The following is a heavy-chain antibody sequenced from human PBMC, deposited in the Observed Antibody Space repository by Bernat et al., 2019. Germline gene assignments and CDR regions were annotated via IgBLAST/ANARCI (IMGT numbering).Heavy chain of an antibody. CDR1: GFTFSSYA. CDR3: AKGGYYDYIWGGRY. J-gene: IGHJ4*02. V-gene: IGHV3-23*01. CDR2: ISGSGGST. Sequence: EVQLLESGGGLVQPGGPLRLSCAASGFTFSSYAMSWVRQAPGKGLEWVSAISGSGGSTYYADSVKGRFTISRDNSKNTLYLQMNSLRAEDTAVYYCAKGGYYDYIWGGRYWGQGTLVTVSS. D-gene: IGHD3-16*01.